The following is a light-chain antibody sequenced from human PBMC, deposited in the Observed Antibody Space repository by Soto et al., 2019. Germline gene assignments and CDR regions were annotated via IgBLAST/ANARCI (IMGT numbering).Light chain of an antibody. CDR2: AAS. J-gene: IGKJ4*01. CDR1: QGISSW. CDR3: QQANSFPFT. Sequence: DIQMTQSPSSVSASVGDRVTITCRASQGISSWLCWYQQKPGKAPKLLIYAASSLQSGVPSRFSGSGSGTDFTLTVSRLQPEDFATYYCQQANSFPFTFGGGTKVEIK. V-gene: IGKV1D-12*01.